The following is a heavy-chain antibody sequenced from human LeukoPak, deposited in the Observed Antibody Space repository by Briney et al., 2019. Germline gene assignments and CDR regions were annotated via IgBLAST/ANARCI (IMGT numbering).Heavy chain of an antibody. Sequence: GGSLRLSCAASGFTLSNYGMHWVRQAPGKGLEWVAVIWYDGSYKYSADSVKGRFTISRDNSKNTLYLQVNSLRAEDTAVYYCARGGDYFDYWGQGTLVTVSS. V-gene: IGHV3-33*01. CDR2: IWYDGSYK. D-gene: IGHD3-16*01. J-gene: IGHJ4*02. CDR1: GFTLSNYG. CDR3: ARGGDYFDY.